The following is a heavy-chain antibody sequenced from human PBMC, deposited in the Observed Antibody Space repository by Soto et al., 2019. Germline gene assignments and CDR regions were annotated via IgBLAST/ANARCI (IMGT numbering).Heavy chain of an antibody. V-gene: IGHV4-4*02. D-gene: IGHD4-17*01. CDR2: IYHSGST. CDR1: SGSISSSNW. Sequence: PSETLSLTCAVSSGSISSSNWWSWVRQPPGKGLEWIGEIYHSGSTNYNPSLKSRVTISVVKSKNQFSLKLSSVTAADTAVYYCARDFLRTEGAFDIWGQGTMVTVSS. J-gene: IGHJ3*02. CDR3: ARDFLRTEGAFDI.